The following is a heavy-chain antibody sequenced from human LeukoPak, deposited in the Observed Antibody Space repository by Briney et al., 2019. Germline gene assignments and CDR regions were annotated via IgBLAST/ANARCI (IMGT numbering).Heavy chain of an antibody. Sequence: PGRSLRLSCAASGFTFSSYGMHWVRQAPGKGLEWVAVISYDGSNKYYADSVKGRFTISRDNSKNTLYLQMNSLRAEDTAVYYRAKDLYFSNSLGVGTIPPPHFDYWGQGTLVTVSS. D-gene: IGHD2-15*01. CDR1: GFTFSSYG. CDR2: ISYDGSNK. V-gene: IGHV3-30*18. CDR3: AKDLYFSNSLGVGTIPPPHFDY. J-gene: IGHJ4*02.